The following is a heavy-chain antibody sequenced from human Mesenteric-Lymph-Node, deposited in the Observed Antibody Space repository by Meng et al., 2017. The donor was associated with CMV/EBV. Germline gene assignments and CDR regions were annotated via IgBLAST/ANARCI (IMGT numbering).Heavy chain of an antibody. CDR3: AKDLRDFWSGYHY. Sequence: GGSLRLSCAASGFTFSSYSMNWVRQAPGKGLEWVSVIYSRGSNTYYADSVKGRFTISRDNSKNTLYLQMNSLRAEDTAVYYCAKDLRDFWSGYHYWGQGTLVTVSS. CDR1: GFTFSSYS. V-gene: IGHV3-23*03. CDR2: IYSRGSNT. J-gene: IGHJ4*02. D-gene: IGHD3-3*01.